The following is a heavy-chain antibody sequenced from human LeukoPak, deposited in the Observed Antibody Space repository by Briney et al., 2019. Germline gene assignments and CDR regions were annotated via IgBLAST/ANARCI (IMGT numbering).Heavy chain of an antibody. V-gene: IGHV4-4*07. Sequence: PSETLSLTCTVSGGSISSYYWGWIRQPAGKGLEWIGRIYTSGSTNYNPSLKSRVTMSVDTSKNQFSLKLSSVTAADTAVYYCASSLSYYYYGMDVWGQGTTVTVSS. CDR3: ASSLSYYYYGMDV. CDR2: IYTSGST. J-gene: IGHJ6*02. CDR1: GGSISSYY.